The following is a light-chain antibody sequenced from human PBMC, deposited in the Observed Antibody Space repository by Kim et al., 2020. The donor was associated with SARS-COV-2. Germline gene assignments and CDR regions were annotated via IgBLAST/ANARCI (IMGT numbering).Light chain of an antibody. CDR1: QSVSSN. Sequence: SPGERATLSCRASQSVSSNLAWYQQKPGQAPRLLIYGASTRATGIPARFSDSGSGTEFTLTISNLQSEDFAVYYCQQYNYWPPWTFGQGTKVDIK. CDR2: GAS. CDR3: QQYNYWPPWT. J-gene: IGKJ1*01. V-gene: IGKV3-15*01.